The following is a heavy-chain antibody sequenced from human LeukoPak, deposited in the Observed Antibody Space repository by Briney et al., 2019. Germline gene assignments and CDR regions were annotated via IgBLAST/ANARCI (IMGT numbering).Heavy chain of an antibody. Sequence: GGSLRLSCAASGFTFSSYSMNWVRQAPGKGLEWVSYISSSGSTIYYADSVKGRFTISRDNAKNSLYLQMNSLRAEDTAVYYCARKSSAVAGPFDYWGQGTLVTVSS. D-gene: IGHD6-19*01. V-gene: IGHV3-48*04. CDR3: ARKSSAVAGPFDY. CDR1: GFTFSSYS. J-gene: IGHJ4*02. CDR2: ISSSGSTI.